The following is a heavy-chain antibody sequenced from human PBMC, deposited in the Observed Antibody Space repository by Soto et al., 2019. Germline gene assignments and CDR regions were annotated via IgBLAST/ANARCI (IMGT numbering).Heavy chain of an antibody. CDR2: FYNGGTT. D-gene: IGHD3-10*01. Sequence: KPSGTLSLTCTVSGGSISTYYWIWIRQPPGKGLEWIGVFYNGGTTNYSPSLKSRVTISVDTSKNQFSLKLNSVTAADTAVYYCARDGSERPATYWGQGILVTVSS. CDR1: GGSISTYY. J-gene: IGHJ4*02. CDR3: ARDGSERPATY. V-gene: IGHV4-59*01.